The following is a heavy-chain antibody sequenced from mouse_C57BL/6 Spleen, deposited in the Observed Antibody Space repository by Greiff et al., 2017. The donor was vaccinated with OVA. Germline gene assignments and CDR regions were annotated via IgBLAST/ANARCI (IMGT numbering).Heavy chain of an antibody. V-gene: IGHV1-81*01. Sequence: VKLVESGAELARPGASVKLSCKASGYTFTSYGISWVKQRTGQGLEWIGEIYPRSGNTYYNEKFKGKATLTADKSSSTAYMELRSLTSEDSAVYFCARVGSNWYFDVWGTGTTVTVSS. CDR1: GYTFTSYG. J-gene: IGHJ1*03. D-gene: IGHD1-1*02. CDR3: ARVGSNWYFDV. CDR2: IYPRSGNT.